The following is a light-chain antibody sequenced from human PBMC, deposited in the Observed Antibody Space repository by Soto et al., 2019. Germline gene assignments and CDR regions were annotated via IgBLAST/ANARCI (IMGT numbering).Light chain of an antibody. J-gene: IGKJ4*02. CDR3: QQYNSSPRT. CDR2: KAS. CDR1: QSISSW. Sequence: DIQMTQSPSTLSASVGDRVTITCRASQSISSWLAWYQQKTGKAPTLLIYKASSLESGVPSRFSGSGSGTEFTLTISRLQPDDFATYYCQQYNSSPRTFGGGTKVEIK. V-gene: IGKV1-5*03.